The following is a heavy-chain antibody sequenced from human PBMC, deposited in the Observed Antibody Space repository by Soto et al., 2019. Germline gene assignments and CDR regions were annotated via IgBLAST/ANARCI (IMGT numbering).Heavy chain of an antibody. CDR2: ISAYNGNT. V-gene: IGHV1-18*01. CDR1: GYTFTSYG. J-gene: IGHJ4*02. D-gene: IGHD6-13*01. Sequence: ASVKVSCKASGYTFTSYGISWVRQAPGQGLEWMGWISAYNGNTNYAQKLQGRVTMTTDTSTSTAYMELRSLRSDDTAVYYCASPPSWYEYDYFDYGGQGPLVTFSS. CDR3: ASPPSWYEYDYFDY.